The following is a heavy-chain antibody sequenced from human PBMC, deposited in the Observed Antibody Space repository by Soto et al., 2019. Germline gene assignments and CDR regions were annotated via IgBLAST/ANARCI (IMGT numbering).Heavy chain of an antibody. D-gene: IGHD5-18*01. CDR2: IQQDGTEK. CDR1: GFPFRSYW. J-gene: IGHJ4*02. Sequence: PGGSLRLSCAASGFPFRSYWMTWVRQPPGKGLEWVANIQQDGTEKNYVDSVKGRFTISRDNSRNTLYLQMNSLRAEDTAVYYCAKDRVQIWLYVGIFDDWGQGTMVTVSS. V-gene: IGHV3-7*01. CDR3: AKDRVQIWLYVGIFDD.